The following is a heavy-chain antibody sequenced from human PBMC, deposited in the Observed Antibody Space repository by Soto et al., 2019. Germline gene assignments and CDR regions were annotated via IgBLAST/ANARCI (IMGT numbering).Heavy chain of an antibody. CDR3: AKGGLYNSSWYEGY. CDR2: ISASGDST. CDR1: GFTFSSYA. Sequence: EVQLLESGGALVQPGGSLRLSCAASGFTFSSYAMSWVRQAPGKGLEWVSSISASGDSTHNADSVKGRFAISRDNSKNTLDLPLNRLTGGRQGVYFCAKGGLYNSSWYEGYWGQGTLVTVSS. D-gene: IGHD6-13*01. V-gene: IGHV3-23*01. J-gene: IGHJ4*02.